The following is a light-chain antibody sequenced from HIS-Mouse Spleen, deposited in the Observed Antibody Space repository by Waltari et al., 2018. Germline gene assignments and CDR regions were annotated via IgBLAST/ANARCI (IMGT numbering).Light chain of an antibody. CDR2: KDS. V-gene: IGLV3-25*03. CDR1: ALPKQY. J-gene: IGLJ2*01. CDR3: QSADSSGTYHVV. Sequence: SYELTQPPSVSVSPGQTARITCSVDALPKQYAYWYQQKPGQAPVLVIYKDSERPSGIPERFSGSSSGTTVTLTISGVQAEDEADYYCQSADSSGTYHVVFGGGTKLTVL.